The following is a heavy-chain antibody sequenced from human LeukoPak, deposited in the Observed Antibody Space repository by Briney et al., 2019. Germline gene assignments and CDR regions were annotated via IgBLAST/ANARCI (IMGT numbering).Heavy chain of an antibody. J-gene: IGHJ4*02. CDR2: ISYDGSNK. CDR3: TKLLPGAVVPSAVDY. D-gene: IGHD2-2*01. CDR1: GFTFSSYA. Sequence: GGSLRLSCAASGFTFSSYAMHWVRQAPGKGLEWVAVISYDGSNKYYADSVKGRFTISRDNSKNTLYLQMNSLRAEDTAVYYCTKLLPGAVVPSAVDYWGQGTLVTVSS. V-gene: IGHV3-30-3*02.